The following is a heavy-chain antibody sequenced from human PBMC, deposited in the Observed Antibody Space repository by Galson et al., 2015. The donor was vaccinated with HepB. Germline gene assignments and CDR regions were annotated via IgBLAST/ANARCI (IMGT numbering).Heavy chain of an antibody. CDR3: ARRKYSSPFDY. D-gene: IGHD6-19*01. V-gene: IGHV4-39*01. CDR2: IYYNGIT. Sequence: ETLSLTCTVSGGSISNRNYYWGWIRQPPGKGLEWIANIYYNGITYYNPSLKSRVTISVETSGNQFSLRLRSVTAADTALYFCARRKYSSPFDYWGQGALVTVSS. CDR1: GGSISNRNYY. J-gene: IGHJ4*02.